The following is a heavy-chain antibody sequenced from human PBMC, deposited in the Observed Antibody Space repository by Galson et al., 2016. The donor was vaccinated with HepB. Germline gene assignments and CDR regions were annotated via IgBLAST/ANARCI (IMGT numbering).Heavy chain of an antibody. CDR2: ISKDGSDK. CDR1: GFTFSHYG. Sequence: SLRLSCAASGFTFSHYGMHWVRQAPGKGLEWVAVISKDGSDKQYADSVKGRFTVSRDNSKNTLFLQMNSLRVEDTAVYYCAKMDCGRDCPRDYWGQGTLVTVSS. CDR3: AKMDCGRDCPRDY. V-gene: IGHV3-30*18. D-gene: IGHD2-21*02. J-gene: IGHJ4*02.